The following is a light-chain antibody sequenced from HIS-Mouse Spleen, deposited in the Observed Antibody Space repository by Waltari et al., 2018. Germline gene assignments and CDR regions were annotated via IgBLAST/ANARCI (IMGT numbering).Light chain of an antibody. CDR2: DVS. CDR1: SSDVGGYNY. CDR3: SSYTSSSPL. J-gene: IGLJ2*01. V-gene: IGLV2-14*03. Sequence: QSALTQPASVSWSPGQSITISCTGTSSDVGGYNYVSWYQQHPGKAPKLMIYDVSNRPSGVSNRFSGSKSGNTASLTISGLQAEDEADYYCSSYTSSSPLFGGGTKLTVL.